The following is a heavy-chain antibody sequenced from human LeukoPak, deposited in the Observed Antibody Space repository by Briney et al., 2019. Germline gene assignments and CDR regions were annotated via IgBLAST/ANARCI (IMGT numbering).Heavy chain of an antibody. D-gene: IGHD3-9*01. CDR3: ARHDWTFDI. V-gene: IGHV4-61*02. J-gene: IGHJ3*02. CDR1: GGSVSSGSYY. Sequence: SQTLSLTCTVSGGSVSSGSYYWSWIRQPAGKGLEWIGRIYPSGSTIYPSGTTHYNPSLKSRVTISVDTSKNQFSLKLSSVTAADTAVYYCARHDWTFDIWGQGTMVTASS. CDR2: IYPSGSTIYPSGTT.